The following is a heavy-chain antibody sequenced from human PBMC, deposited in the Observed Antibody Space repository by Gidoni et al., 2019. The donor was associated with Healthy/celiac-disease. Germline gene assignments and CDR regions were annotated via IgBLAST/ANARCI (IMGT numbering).Heavy chain of an antibody. D-gene: IGHD3-22*01. CDR1: GYSISSGYY. CDR2: IYHSGST. V-gene: IGHV4-38-2*01. CDR3: ARAGYYDSSGPITPRDY. Sequence: QVQLQESGPGLVKPSETLSLTCAVSGYSISSGYYWGWLRQPPGKGLEWIGSIYHSGSTYYNPSLKSRVTISVDTSKNQFSLKLSSVTAADTAVYYCARAGYYDSSGPITPRDYWGQGTLVTVSS. J-gene: IGHJ4*02.